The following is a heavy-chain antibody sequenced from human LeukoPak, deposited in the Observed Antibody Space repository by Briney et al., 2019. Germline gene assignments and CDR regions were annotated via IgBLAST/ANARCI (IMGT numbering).Heavy chain of an antibody. CDR1: GGSFSGYY. V-gene: IGHV4-34*01. D-gene: IGHD1-26*01. CDR3: ASANIVGATAIDC. CDR2: INHSGST. Sequence: PSETLSLTCAVYGGSFSGYYWSWIRQPPGKGLEWIGEINHSGSTNYNPSLKSRVTISVDTSKNQSSLKLSSVTAADTAVYYCASANIVGATAIDCWGQGTPVTVSS. J-gene: IGHJ4*02.